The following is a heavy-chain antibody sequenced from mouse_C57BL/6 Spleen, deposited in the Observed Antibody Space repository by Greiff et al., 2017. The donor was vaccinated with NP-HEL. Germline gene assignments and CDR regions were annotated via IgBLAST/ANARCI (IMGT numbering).Heavy chain of an antibody. CDR3: TTVYDGDLY. Sequence: EVQLQQSGAELVRPGASVKLSCTASGFNIKDYYMHWVKPSPEPGLEWIGRIDPEDGDTEYTPTFQGKATMTADTSSNTAYLQPSSLTSEDTAVYYCTTVYDGDLYWSQGTTLTVAS. D-gene: IGHD2-3*01. V-gene: IGHV14-1*01. J-gene: IGHJ2*01. CDR1: GFNIKDYY. CDR2: IDPEDGDT.